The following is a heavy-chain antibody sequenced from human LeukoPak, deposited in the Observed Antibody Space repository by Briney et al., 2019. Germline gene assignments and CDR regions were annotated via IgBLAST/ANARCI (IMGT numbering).Heavy chain of an antibody. J-gene: IGHJ3*02. Sequence: SETLSLTCTVSGGSISSYYWGWIRQPPGKGLEWIGYIYYSGSTNYNPSLKSRVTISVDTSKNQFSLKLSSVTAADTAVYYCARESDYGDYGAFDIWGQGTMVTVSS. CDR1: GGSISSYY. CDR3: ARESDYGDYGAFDI. D-gene: IGHD4-17*01. V-gene: IGHV4-59*01. CDR2: IYYSGST.